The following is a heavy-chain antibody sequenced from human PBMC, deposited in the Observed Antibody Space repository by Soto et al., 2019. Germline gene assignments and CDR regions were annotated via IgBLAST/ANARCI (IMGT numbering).Heavy chain of an antibody. Sequence: GASVKVSCKXSGYTFTSYAMHWVRQAPGQRLEWMGWINAGNGNTKYSQKFQGRVTITRDTSASTAYMELSSLRSEDTAVYYCARDPTYCSGGSCDSVYYYGMDVWGQGTTVTVSS. CDR1: GYTFTSYA. J-gene: IGHJ6*02. V-gene: IGHV1-3*01. D-gene: IGHD2-15*01. CDR2: INAGNGNT. CDR3: ARDPTYCSGGSCDSVYYYGMDV.